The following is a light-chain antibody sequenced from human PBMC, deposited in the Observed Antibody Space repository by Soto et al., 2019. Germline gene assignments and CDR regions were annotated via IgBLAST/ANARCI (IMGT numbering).Light chain of an antibody. CDR1: SSNLGSNT. CDR3: AAGDDSLNGQV. V-gene: IGLV1-44*01. J-gene: IGLJ2*01. CDR2: SDN. Sequence: QSVLTPAPSASGTPGQRVTISCSGSSSNLGSNTVNWYQQLPGTAPKLLIYSDNQRPSGVPDRFSGTKSCTSASLAISGLQSEDEADYYCAAGDDSLNGQVFGGGNQLTVL.